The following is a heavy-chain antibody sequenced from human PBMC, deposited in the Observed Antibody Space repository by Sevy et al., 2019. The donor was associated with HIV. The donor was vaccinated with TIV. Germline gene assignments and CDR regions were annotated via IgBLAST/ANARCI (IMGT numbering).Heavy chain of an antibody. CDR2: FDPEDGET. D-gene: IGHD3-3*01. Sequence: ASVKVSCMVSGYTLSKLSMHWVRQAPGKGPEWVGGFDPEDGETIYAQKFQGRVTMTEDTSTDTAYMELSSLRSEDTAVYYCATLDFWSDYPLYGMDVWGQGTTVTVSS. CDR1: GYTLSKLS. J-gene: IGHJ6*02. V-gene: IGHV1-24*01. CDR3: ATLDFWSDYPLYGMDV.